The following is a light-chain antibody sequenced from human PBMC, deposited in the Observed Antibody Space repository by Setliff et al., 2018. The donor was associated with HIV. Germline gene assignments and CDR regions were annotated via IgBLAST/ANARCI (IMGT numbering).Light chain of an antibody. CDR3: CSYVGSYSYI. CDR1: SSDVGNYNY. CDR2: DVR. J-gene: IGLJ1*01. Sequence: QSVLTQPRSVSGSPGQTITLSCTGSSSDVGNYNYVSWYQQYPGKAPKLIIFDVRRRPSGVPERFSGSKSQNTASLTISGLQPEDEADYYCCSYVGSYSYIFGTGTKVTVL. V-gene: IGLV2-11*01.